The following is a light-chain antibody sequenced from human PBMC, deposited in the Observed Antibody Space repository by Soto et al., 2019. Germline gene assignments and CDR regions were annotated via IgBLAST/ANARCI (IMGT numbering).Light chain of an antibody. CDR1: QDISNY. CDR2: DAS. V-gene: IGKV1-33*01. Sequence: DIQMTQSPSSLSASVGDRVTITCQASQDISNYLNWYQQKPGKAPKLLIYDASNLETVVPSRFSGSGSVTDFTFTISSLQPEDIATFYCQQYDNLPSFTFGPGTKVDIK. CDR3: QQYDNLPSFT. J-gene: IGKJ3*01.